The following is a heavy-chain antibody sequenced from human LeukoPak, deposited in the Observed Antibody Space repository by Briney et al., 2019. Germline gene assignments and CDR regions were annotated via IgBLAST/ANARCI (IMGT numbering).Heavy chain of an antibody. D-gene: IGHD6-19*01. V-gene: IGHV3-30*04. CDR3: AGPIAVAGTSWFDP. Sequence: GGSLRLSCAASGFTFSSYAMHWVRQAPGKGLEGGAVISYDGSNKYYADSVKVRFTISRDNSKNTLYLQMNSLRAEDTAVYYCAGPIAVAGTSWFDPWGQGTLVTVSS. J-gene: IGHJ5*02. CDR2: ISYDGSNK. CDR1: GFTFSSYA.